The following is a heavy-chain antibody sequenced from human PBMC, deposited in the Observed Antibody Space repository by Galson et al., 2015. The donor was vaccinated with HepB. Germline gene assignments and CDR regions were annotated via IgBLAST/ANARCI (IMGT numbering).Heavy chain of an antibody. CDR1: GYTFTSYG. CDR2: ISAYNGNT. CDR3: ARDLYYDYVWGSYRPTGHYY. Sequence: SVKVSCKASGYTFTSYGISWVRQAPGQGLEWMGWISAYNGNTNYAQKLQGRVTMTTDTSTSTAYMELRSLRSDDTAVYYCARDLYYDYVWGSYRPTGHYYWGQGTLVTVSS. V-gene: IGHV1-18*04. J-gene: IGHJ4*02. D-gene: IGHD3-16*02.